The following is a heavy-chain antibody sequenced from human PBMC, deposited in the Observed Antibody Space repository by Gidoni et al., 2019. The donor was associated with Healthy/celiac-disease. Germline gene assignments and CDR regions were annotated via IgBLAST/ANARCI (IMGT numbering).Heavy chain of an antibody. V-gene: IGHV3-30*18. D-gene: IGHD3-22*01. Sequence: PGKGLGGVTVISYDGSNKYYADSVKGRFNISRDNSKTTLYLQMNSLSAEEPAVYYCAKDPAGYYDSSGESTLHWGQGTLVTVSS. J-gene: IGHJ4*02. CDR2: ISYDGSNK. CDR3: AKDPAGYYDSSGESTLH.